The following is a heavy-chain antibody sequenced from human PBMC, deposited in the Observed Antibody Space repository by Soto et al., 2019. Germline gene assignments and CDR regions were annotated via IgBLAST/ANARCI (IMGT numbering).Heavy chain of an antibody. Sequence: XETLSLTCAVYGWSFSGYYWSWIRQPPGKGLDWIGEINHSGSTNYNPSLKSRVTISVDTSKNQFSLKLSSVTAADTAVYYCARHIVVVPAAIWMDYYYGMDVWGQGTTVTVS. CDR2: INHSGST. CDR1: GWSFSGYY. D-gene: IGHD2-2*01. J-gene: IGHJ6*02. CDR3: ARHIVVVPAAIWMDYYYGMDV. V-gene: IGHV4-34*01.